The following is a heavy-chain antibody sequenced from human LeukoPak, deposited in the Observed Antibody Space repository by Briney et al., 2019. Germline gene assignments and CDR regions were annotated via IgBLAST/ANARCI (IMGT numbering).Heavy chain of an antibody. Sequence: PGGSLRLSCAAFGFTFSSQSMTWVRQAPGEGLEWVSGISGSGDNTYYGDSVKGRFTISRDNSKSTMYLQMNSLRVEDTAVYYCVKWTGYGMNWGQGTLVTVSS. J-gene: IGHJ4*02. CDR1: GFTFSSQS. D-gene: IGHD3/OR15-3a*01. V-gene: IGHV3-23*01. CDR3: VKWTGYGMN. CDR2: ISGSGDNT.